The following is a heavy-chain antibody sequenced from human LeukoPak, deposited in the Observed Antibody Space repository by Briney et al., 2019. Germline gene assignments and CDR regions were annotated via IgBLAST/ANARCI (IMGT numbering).Heavy chain of an antibody. J-gene: IGHJ4*02. CDR3: ARGRNVDYFDY. V-gene: IGHV4-61*02. Sequence: PSETLSLTCTVSGGSISSGSYYWSWIRQPAGKGLEWIGRIYTSGSTNYNPSLKSRVTISVDTSKNQFSLKLSSVTAADTAVYYCARGRNVDYFDYWGQGTLVTVSS. CDR1: GGSISSGSYY. CDR2: IYTSGST.